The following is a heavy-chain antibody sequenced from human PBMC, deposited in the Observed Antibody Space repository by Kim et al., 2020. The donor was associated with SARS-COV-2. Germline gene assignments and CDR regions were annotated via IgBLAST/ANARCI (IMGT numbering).Heavy chain of an antibody. Sequence: SETLSLTCTVSGGSISSYYWSWIRQPPGKGLEWIGYIYYSGSTNYNPSLKSRVTISVDTSKNQFSLKLSSVTAADTAVYYCARVGKYNWKDVTFDYWGQG. V-gene: IGHV4-59*13. CDR2: IYYSGST. J-gene: IGHJ4*02. CDR1: GGSISSYY. D-gene: IGHD1-20*01. CDR3: ARVGKYNWKDVTFDY.